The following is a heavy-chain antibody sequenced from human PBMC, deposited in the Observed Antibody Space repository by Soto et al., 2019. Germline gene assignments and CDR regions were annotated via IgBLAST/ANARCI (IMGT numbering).Heavy chain of an antibody. D-gene: IGHD5-18*01. CDR1: DGSISSYY. V-gene: IGHV4-59*01. CDR3: GRGLQYSFGFHFDY. J-gene: IGHJ4*02. CDR2: IYYSGRT. Sequence: SETLSLTCTVSDGSISSYYLSWIRQPPGKGLEWIGYIYYSGRTNYNPSLKSRVTISVDTSKNQFSLKVSSVTAADTAVYYCGRGLQYSFGFHFDYWGQGALVTVSS.